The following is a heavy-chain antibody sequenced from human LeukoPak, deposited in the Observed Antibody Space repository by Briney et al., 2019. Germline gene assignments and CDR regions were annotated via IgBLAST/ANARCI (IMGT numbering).Heavy chain of an antibody. Sequence: GGSLRLSCAASGFTFSSYWMSWVRQAPGKGLEWVSNIRGSGSGSGSGMYYADSVKGRFTISRDNAKNSLYLQMSSLRAEDTAFYYCARDNNWGFDFWGQGALVTVSS. D-gene: IGHD7-27*01. CDR1: GFTFSSYW. V-gene: IGHV3-48*04. CDR3: ARDNNWGFDF. J-gene: IGHJ4*02. CDR2: IRGSGSGSGSGM.